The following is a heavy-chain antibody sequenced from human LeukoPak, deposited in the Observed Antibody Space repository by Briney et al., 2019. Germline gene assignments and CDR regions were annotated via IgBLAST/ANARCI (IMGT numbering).Heavy chain of an antibody. CDR2: IKQDGSEK. CDR1: GFTFSSYW. D-gene: IGHD6-19*01. V-gene: IGHV3-7*01. Sequence: GGSLRLSCAASGFTFSSYWMRWVRQAPGKGLEWVANIKQDGSEKNYVDSVKGRFTISRDNAKNSLYLQMNSLRAEDTAVYYCARWYSSGWYSDYWGQGTLVTVSS. J-gene: IGHJ4*02. CDR3: ARWYSSGWYSDY.